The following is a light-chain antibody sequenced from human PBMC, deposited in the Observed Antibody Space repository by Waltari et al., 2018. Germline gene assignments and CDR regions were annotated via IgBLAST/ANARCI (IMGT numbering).Light chain of an antibody. Sequence: HSALTQPASVSGSPGQSITISCTGTSSDIGNYNYLSCYKQHPGKAPKLMILDVSNRPSGVSDRFSGSKSGNTASLTISGLQAEDEADYYCSSYISSDTLELFGGGTSLTVL. CDR2: DVS. CDR1: SSDIGNYNY. J-gene: IGLJ2*01. CDR3: SSYISSDTLEL. V-gene: IGLV2-14*03.